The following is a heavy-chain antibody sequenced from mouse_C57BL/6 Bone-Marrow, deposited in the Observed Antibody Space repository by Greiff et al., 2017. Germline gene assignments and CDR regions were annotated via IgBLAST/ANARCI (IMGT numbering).Heavy chain of an antibody. D-gene: IGHD2-5*01. CDR3: TRGSSTIVTHYYAMDY. CDR2: IDPETGGT. CDR1: GYTFTDYE. J-gene: IGHJ4*01. V-gene: IGHV1-15*01. Sequence: QVQLQQSGAELVRPGASVTLSCKASGYTFTDYEMHWVKQTPVHGLEWIGAIDPETGGTAYNQKFKGKAILTADKYSSTAYMELRSLTSEDSAVYYCTRGSSTIVTHYYAMDYWGQGTSVTVSS.